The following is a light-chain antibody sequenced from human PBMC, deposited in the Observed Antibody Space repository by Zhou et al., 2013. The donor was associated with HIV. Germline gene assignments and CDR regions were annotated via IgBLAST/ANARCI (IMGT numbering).Light chain of an antibody. V-gene: IGKV2-28*01. Sequence: DIVLTQSPLSLPVTPGESASISCTSSQSLLFENRYNLLDWHLQKPGQPPQLLMSSASNRASGVPDRFSGSGSGTDFTLRISRVEAEDVGVYFCMQGTHWPPYTFGQGTKLEIK. CDR3: MQGTHWPPYT. CDR1: QSLLFENRYNL. J-gene: IGKJ2*01. CDR2: SAS.